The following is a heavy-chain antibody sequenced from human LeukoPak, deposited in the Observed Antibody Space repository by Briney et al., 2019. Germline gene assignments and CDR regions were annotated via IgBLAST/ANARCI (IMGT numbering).Heavy chain of an antibody. Sequence: KPSETLSLTCTVSGGSISSGGYYWSWIRQHPGKGLEWIGYIYYSGSTNYNPSLKSRVTISVDTSKNQFSLKLSSVTAADTAVYYCAREWVAAADALPSDAFDIWGQGTMVTVSS. CDR1: GGSISSGGYY. D-gene: IGHD6-13*01. CDR2: IYYSGST. V-gene: IGHV4-61*08. J-gene: IGHJ3*02. CDR3: AREWVAAADALPSDAFDI.